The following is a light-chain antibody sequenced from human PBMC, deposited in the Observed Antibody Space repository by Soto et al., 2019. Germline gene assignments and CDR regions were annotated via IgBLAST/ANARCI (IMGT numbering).Light chain of an antibody. CDR3: QQYGTSPRT. V-gene: IGKV3-11*01. J-gene: IGKJ1*01. CDR2: DAS. CDR1: QSVSSY. Sequence: EIVLTQSPATLYLSPGERATLSCRASQSVSSYLAWYQQKPGQAPRLLIYDASNRATGIPARFSGSGSGTDFTLTISSLEPEDFAVYFCQQYGTSPRTFGQGTKVDIK.